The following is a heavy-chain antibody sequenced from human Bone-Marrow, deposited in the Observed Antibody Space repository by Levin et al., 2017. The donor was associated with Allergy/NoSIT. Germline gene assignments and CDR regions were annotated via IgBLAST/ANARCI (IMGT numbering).Heavy chain of an antibody. D-gene: IGHD1-1*01. V-gene: IGHV4-39*01. CDR2: MSYSGNT. J-gene: IGHJ5*02. CDR1: GGSISSSNIY. CDR3: ARQTGTWWFDP. Sequence: SETLSLTCTVSGGSISSSNIYWAWIRQPPGKGLEWIGSMSYSGNTYYNPSLKSRVTISVDTSKNQFSLRLSSVTAADTAVYYCARQTGTWWFDPWGQGTLVTVSS.